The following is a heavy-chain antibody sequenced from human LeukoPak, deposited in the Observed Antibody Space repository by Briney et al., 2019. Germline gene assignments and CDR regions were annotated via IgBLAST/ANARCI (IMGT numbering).Heavy chain of an antibody. D-gene: IGHD6-6*01. Sequence: SETLSLTCTVSGGSLRSSDSYWGWIRQPPGKGLEWIGSMYYNGSTYYNPSLKSRITRSVDTSKNQFTLNLSSVTAADTAVYYCARQGSSSSSGVQLDTFDYWGQGTLVTVSS. CDR2: MYYNGST. J-gene: IGHJ4*02. CDR3: ARQGSSSSSGVQLDTFDY. CDR1: GGSLRSSDSY. V-gene: IGHV4-39*01.